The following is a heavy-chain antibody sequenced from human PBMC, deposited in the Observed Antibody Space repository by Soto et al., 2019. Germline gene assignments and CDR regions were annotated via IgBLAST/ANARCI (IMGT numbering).Heavy chain of an antibody. D-gene: IGHD1-1*01. V-gene: IGHV3-15*01. CDR3: ATDLKTGTERGKFDY. Sequence: EVQLVESGGGLVKPGGSLRLSCAASGFTFNNAWMSWVRQAPGKGLEWVGRIKSNTDGGTVDYAAPVSGRFTISRDDSKNTVYLQMNSLKTEDTAVYYCATDLKTGTERGKFDYWGQGTLVTVSS. J-gene: IGHJ4*02. CDR2: IKSNTDGGTV. CDR1: GFTFNNAW.